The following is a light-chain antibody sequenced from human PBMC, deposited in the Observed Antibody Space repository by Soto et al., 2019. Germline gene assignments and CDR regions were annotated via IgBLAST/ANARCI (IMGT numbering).Light chain of an antibody. J-gene: IGLJ3*02. Sequence: QPVLTQPPSASGTPGQRVTISCSGSSSNIGSNTVNWYQQLPGTAPTLLIYSSNQRPSGVPDRFSGSKSGTSASLAISGLQSEDETVYYCATWDDSLKGRVFGGGTKLTVL. CDR2: SSN. V-gene: IGLV1-44*01. CDR3: ATWDDSLKGRV. CDR1: SSNIGSNT.